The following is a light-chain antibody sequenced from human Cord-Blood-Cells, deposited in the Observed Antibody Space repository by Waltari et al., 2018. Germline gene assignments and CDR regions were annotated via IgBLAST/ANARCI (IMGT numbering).Light chain of an antibody. J-gene: IGKJ1*01. Sequence: DIQMTQYPYTLSASVGDRVNITSRASQSISSWLAWYQQKPGKAPKLLIYKASSLESGVPSRCSGSGSATEFTLTISSLQPDDFATYYCQQYNSYWTFGQGTKVEIK. CDR3: QQYNSYWT. V-gene: IGKV1-5*03. CDR2: KAS. CDR1: QSISSW.